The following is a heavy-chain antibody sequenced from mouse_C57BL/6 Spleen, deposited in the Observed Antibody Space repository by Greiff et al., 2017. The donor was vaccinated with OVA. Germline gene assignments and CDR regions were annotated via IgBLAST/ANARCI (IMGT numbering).Heavy chain of an antibody. CDR3: ARGYYYGSSYAMDY. D-gene: IGHD1-1*01. CDR2: INPNYGTT. Sequence: VQLQQSGPELVKPGDSVKISCKASGFSFTDYNMNWVKQSNGKSLEWIGVINPNYGTTRYNQKFKGKATLPVDQSSSTAYMQLNNLTSEDTAVYYCARGYYYGSSYAMDYWGQGTSVTVSS. V-gene: IGHV1-39*01. CDR1: GFSFTDYN. J-gene: IGHJ4*01.